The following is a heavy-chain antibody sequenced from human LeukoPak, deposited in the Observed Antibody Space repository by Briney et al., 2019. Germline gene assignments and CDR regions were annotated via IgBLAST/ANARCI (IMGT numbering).Heavy chain of an antibody. CDR3: AKTTMVRGVPGY. V-gene: IGHV3-23*01. D-gene: IGHD3-10*01. CDR2: ISGSGGST. J-gene: IGHJ4*02. Sequence: PGGSLRLSCAASGFTFSDYAMNWVRQAPGKGLEWVSAISGSGGSTYYADSVKGRFTISRDNSKNTLYLQMNSLRAEDTAVYYCAKTTMVRGVPGYWGQGTLVTVSS. CDR1: GFTFSDYA.